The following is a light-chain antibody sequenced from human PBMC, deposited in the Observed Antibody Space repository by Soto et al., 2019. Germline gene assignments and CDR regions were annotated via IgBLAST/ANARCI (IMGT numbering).Light chain of an antibody. V-gene: IGKV3-20*01. CDR1: QSVSSNY. CDR2: DAS. J-gene: IGKJ3*01. Sequence: EIVLTQSPGTLSLSPGERATLSCRASQSVSSNYLAWYQKKPGQAPRLLIYDASSRATGIPDRFSGSGSGTDFTLTISRLEPEDFAVYYCQQYRSSPFTFGPGTKVDIK. CDR3: QQYRSSPFT.